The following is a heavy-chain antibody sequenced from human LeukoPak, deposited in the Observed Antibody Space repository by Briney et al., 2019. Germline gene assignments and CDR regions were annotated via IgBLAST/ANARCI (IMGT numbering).Heavy chain of an antibody. J-gene: IGHJ6*02. V-gene: IGHV1-58*02. CDR3: AADPYYYGSGNLYGMDV. Sequence: SVKVSCKASGFTFTSSAMQWVRQARGQRLEWIGWIVVGSGNTNYAQKFQERVTITRDMSTSTAYMELSSLRSEDTAVYYCAADPYYYGSGNLYGMDVWGQGTTVTVSS. CDR1: GFTFTSSA. CDR2: IVVGSGNT. D-gene: IGHD3-10*01.